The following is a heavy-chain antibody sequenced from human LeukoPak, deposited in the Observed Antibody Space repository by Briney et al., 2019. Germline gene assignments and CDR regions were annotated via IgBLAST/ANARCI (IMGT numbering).Heavy chain of an antibody. CDR3: ARALLRPWFDP. J-gene: IGHJ5*02. CDR2: INHSGST. V-gene: IGHV4-34*01. Sequence: SETLSLTCAVYGGSFSGYYWSWIRQPPGKGLEWIGEINHSGSTNYNPSLKSRVTISVDTSKNQFSLKLSSVTAADTAVYYCARALLRPWFDPWGQGTLVTVSS. CDR1: GGSFSGYY. D-gene: IGHD4-17*01.